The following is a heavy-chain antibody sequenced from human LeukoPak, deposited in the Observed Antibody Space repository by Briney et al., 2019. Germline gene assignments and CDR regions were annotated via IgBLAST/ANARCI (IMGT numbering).Heavy chain of an antibody. V-gene: IGHV3-53*01. CDR3: ARRAGAYSHPYDY. D-gene: IGHD4/OR15-4a*01. CDR1: GFTVSSNS. J-gene: IGHJ4*02. Sequence: GGSLRLSCTVSGFTVSSNSMSWVRQAPGQPLHRLSFIYSDNTHYSDSVKGRFTISRDNSKNTLYLQMNSLRAEDTAVYYCARRAGAYSHPYDYWGQGTLVTVSS. CDR2: IYSDNT.